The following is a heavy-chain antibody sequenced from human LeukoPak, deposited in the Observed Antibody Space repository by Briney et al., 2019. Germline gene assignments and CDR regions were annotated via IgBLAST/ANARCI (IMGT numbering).Heavy chain of an antibody. CDR2: ISWNGGSR. Sequence: GGSLRLSFAASGFTFDDYAMHWVRQVPGKGLEWVSGISWNGGSRDYADSVKGRFTISRDNAKNSLYLQMNSLRAEDSALYYCAKDINSAVTPYFDYWGQGTLVTVSS. D-gene: IGHD4-17*01. CDR1: GFTFDDYA. J-gene: IGHJ4*02. V-gene: IGHV3-9*01. CDR3: AKDINSAVTPYFDY.